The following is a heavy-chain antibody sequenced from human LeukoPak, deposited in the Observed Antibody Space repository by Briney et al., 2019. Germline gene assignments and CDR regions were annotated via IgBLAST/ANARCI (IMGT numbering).Heavy chain of an antibody. D-gene: IGHD6-13*01. CDR3: ARHRYSSSWPLDY. V-gene: IGHV4-39*01. J-gene: IGHJ4*02. CDR1: GGSISSSSYY. CDR2: IYYSGST. Sequence: SETLSLTCTVSGGSISSSSYYWGWIRQPPGKGLEWIGSIYYSGSTYYNPSLKSRVAISVDTSKNQFSLKLSSVTAADTAVYYCARHRYSSSWPLDYWGQGTLVTVSS.